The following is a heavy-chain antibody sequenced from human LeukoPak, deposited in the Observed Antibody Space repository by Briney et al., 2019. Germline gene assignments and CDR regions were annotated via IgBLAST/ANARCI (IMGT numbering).Heavy chain of an antibody. CDR1: GFTVSSNY. CDR2: IYSSGST. D-gene: IGHD3-10*01. CDR3: ARDPGTMVRGVIIPLNYFDY. V-gene: IGHV3-53*04. Sequence: GGSLRLSCAASGFTVSSNYMSWVRQAPGKGLEWVSVIYSSGSTYYADSVKSRFTISKHNSNNTLYLQMNSLRAEDTAVYYCARDPGTMVRGVIIPLNYFDYWGQGTLVTVSS. J-gene: IGHJ4*02.